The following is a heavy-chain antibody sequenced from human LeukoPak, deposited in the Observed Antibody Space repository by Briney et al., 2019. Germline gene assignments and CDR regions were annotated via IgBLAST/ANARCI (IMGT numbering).Heavy chain of an antibody. Sequence: GGSLRLSCAASGFTFSCYAMTWVRQAPGKGLKWVSCIRGSDGLTYYADSVKGRFTISRDNSMNTLYLQMNTLRAEDTAVYYCAKGYPGFDYWGQGTLVTVSS. CDR3: AKGYPGFDY. CDR2: IRGSDGLT. CDR1: GFTFSCYA. V-gene: IGHV3-23*01. D-gene: IGHD2-2*01. J-gene: IGHJ4*02.